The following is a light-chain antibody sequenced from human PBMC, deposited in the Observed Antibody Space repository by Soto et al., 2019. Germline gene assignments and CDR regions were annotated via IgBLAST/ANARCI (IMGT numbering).Light chain of an antibody. CDR2: EES. Sequence: DIHLTQSPSVLAASVGDRVTSTCRPSQAVPNNMAWYQQKPGKPPKLLIYEESTLHSGVPSRFSGRKSGTQFTLTIDSLQPEDFATYYCQQSYSTPPITFGQGTQLEIK. V-gene: IGKV1-9*01. CDR3: QQSYSTPPIT. J-gene: IGKJ5*01. CDR1: QAVPNN.